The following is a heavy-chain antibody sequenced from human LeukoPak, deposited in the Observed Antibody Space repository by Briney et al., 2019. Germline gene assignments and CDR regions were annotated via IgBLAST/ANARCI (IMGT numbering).Heavy chain of an antibody. J-gene: IGHJ4*02. Sequence: GGSLRLSCAASGFTFSSYWMSWVRQAPGKGLEWVANIKQDGSEKYYVDSVKGRFTISRDNAKNSLYLQMNSLRAEDTAVYYCARDPSGSYGPFDYWGQGTLVTVSS. V-gene: IGHV3-7*01. CDR1: GFTFSSYW. CDR2: IKQDGSEK. CDR3: ARDPSGSYGPFDY. D-gene: IGHD1-26*01.